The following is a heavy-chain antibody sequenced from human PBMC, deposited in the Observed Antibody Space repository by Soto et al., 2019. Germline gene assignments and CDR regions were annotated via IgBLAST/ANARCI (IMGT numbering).Heavy chain of an antibody. J-gene: IGHJ4*02. CDR1: GGTFRNYP. CDR3: ERGPLVVLNYFES. Sequence: QVQLVQSGTEVKKPGSSVKVSCKASGGTFRNYPINWVRQAPGQGLEWMGSIFPLTDISDYAQNFQARLTISADKSTSTAYMELSSLTSDDTAMYFCERGPLVVLNYFESWGQGTLVTVSS. V-gene: IGHV1-69*02. CDR2: IFPLTDIS.